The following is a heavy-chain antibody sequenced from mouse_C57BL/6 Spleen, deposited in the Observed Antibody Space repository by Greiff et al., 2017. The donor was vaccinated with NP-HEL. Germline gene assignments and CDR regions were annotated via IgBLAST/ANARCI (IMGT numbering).Heavy chain of an antibody. Sequence: QVQLKQPGAELVKPGASVKMSCKASGYTFTSYWITWVKQRPGQGLEWIGDIYPGSGSTNYNEKFKSKATLTVDTSSSTAYMQLSSLTSEDSAVYYCARSAITTVVATKYFDYWGQGTTLTVSS. CDR1: GYTFTSYW. CDR3: ARSAITTVVATKYFDY. V-gene: IGHV1-55*01. D-gene: IGHD1-1*01. J-gene: IGHJ2*01. CDR2: IYPGSGST.